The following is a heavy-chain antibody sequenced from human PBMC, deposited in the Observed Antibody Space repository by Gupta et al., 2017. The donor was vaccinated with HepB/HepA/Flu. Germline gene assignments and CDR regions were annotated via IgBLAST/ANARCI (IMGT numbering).Heavy chain of an antibody. CDR1: GFTVSSNY. D-gene: IGHD3-22*01. Sequence: EVQLVESGGGLIQPGGSLRLSCAASGFTVSSNYMSWVRQAPGKGLEWVSVIYSGGSTYYADSVKGRFTISRDNSKNTLYLQMNSLRAEDTAVYYCARDQGLQSYENWFDPWGQGTLVTVSS. V-gene: IGHV3-53*01. CDR2: IYSGGST. CDR3: ARDQGLQSYENWFDP. J-gene: IGHJ5*02.